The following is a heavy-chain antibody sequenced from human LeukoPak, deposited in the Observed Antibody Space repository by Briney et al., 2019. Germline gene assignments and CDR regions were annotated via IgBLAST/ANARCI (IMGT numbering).Heavy chain of an antibody. Sequence: SETLSLTCTVSGGSISSYYWSWIRQPAGKGLEWIGRIYASGSTKYIPSLKSRVTMSVDTSKNQFSLKLSSVTAADTAVYYCARAISNDDNSGYYYWGQGTLVTVSS. V-gene: IGHV4-4*07. D-gene: IGHD3-22*01. CDR1: GGSISSYY. CDR2: IYASGST. J-gene: IGHJ4*02. CDR3: ARAISNDDNSGYYY.